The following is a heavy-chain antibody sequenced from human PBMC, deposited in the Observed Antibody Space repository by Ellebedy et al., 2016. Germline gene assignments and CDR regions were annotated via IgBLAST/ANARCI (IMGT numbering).Heavy chain of an antibody. Sequence: GESLKISXAASGFTFSSYAMNWVRQAPGKGLEWVSAISNSGGSTYYADSVKGRFTISRDNAKNSLYLQMNSLRAEDTAVYYCARGDYYDDNGPHQGGNDAFDIWGQGTMVTVSS. J-gene: IGHJ3*02. CDR2: ISNSGGST. CDR3: ARGDYYDDNGPHQGGNDAFDI. CDR1: GFTFSSYA. D-gene: IGHD3-22*01. V-gene: IGHV3-23*01.